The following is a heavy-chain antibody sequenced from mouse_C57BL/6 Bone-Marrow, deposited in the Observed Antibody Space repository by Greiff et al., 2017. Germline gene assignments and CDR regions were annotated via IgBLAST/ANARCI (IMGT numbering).Heavy chain of an antibody. Sequence: VQLQQSGAELVRPGTSVKVSCKASGYAFTNYLIEWVKQRPGQGLEWIGVINPGSGGTNYNEKFKGKATLTADKSSSTAYMQLSSLTSEASAVYFSTRSKNWDSWFAYWCQGTLVTVSA. CDR3: TRSKNWDSWFAY. CDR1: GYAFTNYL. V-gene: IGHV1-54*01. D-gene: IGHD4-1*01. CDR2: INPGSGGT. J-gene: IGHJ3*01.